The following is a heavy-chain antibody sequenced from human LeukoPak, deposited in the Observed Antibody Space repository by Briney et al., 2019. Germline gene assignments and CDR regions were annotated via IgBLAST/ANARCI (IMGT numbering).Heavy chain of an antibody. V-gene: IGHV3-30*18. Sequence: GGSLRLSCAASGFTFSSYGMHWVRQAPGKGLEWVAVISYDGSNKYYADSVKGRFTISRDNSKNTLYLQMNSLRAEDTAVYYCAKDRAHYCSGGSCYYTGGDSWGQGTLVTVSS. J-gene: IGHJ4*02. CDR3: AKDRAHYCSGGSCYYTGGDS. CDR2: ISYDGSNK. CDR1: GFTFSSYG. D-gene: IGHD2-15*01.